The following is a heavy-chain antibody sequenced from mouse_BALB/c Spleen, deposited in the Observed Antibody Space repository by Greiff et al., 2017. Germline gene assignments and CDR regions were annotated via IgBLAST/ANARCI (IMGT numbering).Heavy chain of an antibody. Sequence: EVKVVESGGGLVKPGGSLKLSCAASGFTFSSYAMSWVRQSPEKRLEWVAEISSGGSYTYYPDTVTGRFTISRDNAKNTLYLEMSSLRSEDTAMYYCASRPFAYWGQGTLVTVSA. J-gene: IGHJ3*01. V-gene: IGHV5-9-4*01. CDR3: ASRPFAY. CDR2: ISSGGSYT. CDR1: GFTFSSYA.